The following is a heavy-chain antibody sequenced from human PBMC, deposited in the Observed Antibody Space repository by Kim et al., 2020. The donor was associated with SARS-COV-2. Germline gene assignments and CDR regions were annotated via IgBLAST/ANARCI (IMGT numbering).Heavy chain of an antibody. J-gene: IGHJ4*02. Sequence: SRKEYGDSVRGRFTISRDNAKNSVYLQMNSLGAEDTAVYYCARDGEGGFDFWGQGTLVTVSS. V-gene: IGHV3-7*01. CDR3: ARDGEGGFDF. CDR2: SRK. D-gene: IGHD7-27*01.